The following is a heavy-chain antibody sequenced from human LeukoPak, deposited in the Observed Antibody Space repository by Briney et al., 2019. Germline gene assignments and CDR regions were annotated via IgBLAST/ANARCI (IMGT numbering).Heavy chain of an antibody. V-gene: IGHV4-39*01. CDR2: IYYSWST. Sequence: PSETLSLTCTVSGGSISISIYYWGWLRQPPGKQLEWIGNIYYSWSTHYHPSLKSRVTISVDTSKNQFSLKLSSVTAADTAVYYCARHRPYDILTGYYYYYYYMDVWGKGTTVTVSS. CDR1: GGSISISIYY. J-gene: IGHJ6*03. D-gene: IGHD3-9*01. CDR3: ARHRPYDILTGYYYYYYYMDV.